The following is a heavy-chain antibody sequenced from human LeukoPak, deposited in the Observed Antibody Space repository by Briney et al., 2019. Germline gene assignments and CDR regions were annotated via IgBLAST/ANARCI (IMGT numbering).Heavy chain of an antibody. CDR3: ARGCGGDCRGNAFDI. Sequence: ASVKVSCKASGYTFTSYGISWVRQAPGQGLEWMGWISAYNGNANYAQKLQGRVTMTTDTSTGTAYMELRSLRSDDTAVYYCARGCGGDCRGNAFDIWGQGTMVTVSS. J-gene: IGHJ3*02. CDR1: GYTFTSYG. CDR2: ISAYNGNA. D-gene: IGHD2-21*02. V-gene: IGHV1-18*01.